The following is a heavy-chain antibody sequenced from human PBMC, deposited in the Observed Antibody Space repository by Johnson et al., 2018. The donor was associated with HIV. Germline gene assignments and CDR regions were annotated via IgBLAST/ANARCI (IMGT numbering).Heavy chain of an antibody. Sequence: QVQLVESGGGVVQPGGSLRLSCAASGFAFSNYGMHWVRQAPGKGLEWVAVISYDGSNIYYADSVKGRFTISRDTSKNTLYLQMNSLRPEDTAVYYCARDARYSRSWPDAFDIWGQGTMVTVSP. V-gene: IGHV3-30*19. CDR2: ISYDGSNI. CDR3: ARDARYSRSWPDAFDI. J-gene: IGHJ3*02. D-gene: IGHD6-13*01. CDR1: GFAFSNYG.